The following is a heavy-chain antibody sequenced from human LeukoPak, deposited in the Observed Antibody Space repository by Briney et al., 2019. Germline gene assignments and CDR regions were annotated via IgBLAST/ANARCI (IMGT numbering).Heavy chain of an antibody. J-gene: IGHJ1*01. Sequence: GGSLRLSCAASGFIVSSNYMSWVRQAPGEGLEWVSIIYSGGSTFYGDSVKGRFTISRDNSKNTLYLQMNSLRAEDTAVYYCARDGYSAEYFQHWGQGTLVTVSS. CDR3: ARDGYSAEYFQH. D-gene: IGHD5-24*01. CDR1: GFIVSSNY. V-gene: IGHV3-53*01. CDR2: IYSGGST.